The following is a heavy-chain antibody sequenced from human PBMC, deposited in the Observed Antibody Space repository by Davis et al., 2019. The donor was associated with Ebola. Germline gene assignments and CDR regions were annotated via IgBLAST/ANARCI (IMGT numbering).Heavy chain of an antibody. CDR2: IYYSGST. D-gene: IGHD6-6*01. CDR3: ARDQTYSSSSRGYYYYGMDV. CDR1: GGSISSSSYY. V-gene: IGHV4-39*07. Sequence: SETLSLTCTVSGGSISSSSYYWGWIRQPPGKGLEWIGSIYYSGSTYYNPSLKSRVTISVDKSKNQFSLKLSSVTAADTAVYYCARDQTYSSSSRGYYYYGMDVWGQGTTVTVSS. J-gene: IGHJ6*02.